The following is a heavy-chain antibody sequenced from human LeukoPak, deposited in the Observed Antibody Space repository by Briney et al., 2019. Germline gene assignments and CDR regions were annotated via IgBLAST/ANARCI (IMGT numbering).Heavy chain of an antibody. V-gene: IGHV4-39*01. CDR3: ASYWLLFAYFDY. D-gene: IGHD3-9*01. CDR2: IYYSGNS. J-gene: IGHJ4*02. CDR1: GSSISSSSYY. Sequence: SETLSLTCAVSGSSISSSSYYWGWIRQPPGKGLEWIGNIYYSGNSYNNPSLKSRVTISVDTSKNQFSLKLSSVTAADTAVYYCASYWLLFAYFDYWGQGTLVTVSS.